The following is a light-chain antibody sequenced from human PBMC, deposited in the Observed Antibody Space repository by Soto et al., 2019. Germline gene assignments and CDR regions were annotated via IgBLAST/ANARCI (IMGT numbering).Light chain of an antibody. V-gene: IGKV3-15*01. CDR3: HQRQSWPRT. CDR1: QSVRSN. Sequence: EIVMTQSPVTLSVSPGERATLSCRASQSVRSNLAWYQQKPGQAPSLLIYGAFTRATGIPTRFSGTGSGTDFTLTISDVQPEDFALYYCHQRQSWPRTFGQGTKVDIK. CDR2: GAF. J-gene: IGKJ1*01.